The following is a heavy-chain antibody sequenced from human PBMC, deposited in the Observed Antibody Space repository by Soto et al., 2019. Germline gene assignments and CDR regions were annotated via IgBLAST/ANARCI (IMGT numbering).Heavy chain of an antibody. Sequence: SETLSLTCTVSGGSISSGAYYWGWIRQHPGKGLEWIGYIYYSGSTYYNPSLKSRVTISMDTSKNQFSLNLSSVTAADTAMYYCARAYDSSGYWGGLEFDYWGQGTLVTVSS. CDR3: ARAYDSSGYWGGLEFDY. J-gene: IGHJ4*02. V-gene: IGHV4-31*03. D-gene: IGHD3-22*01. CDR1: GGSISSGAYY. CDR2: IYYSGST.